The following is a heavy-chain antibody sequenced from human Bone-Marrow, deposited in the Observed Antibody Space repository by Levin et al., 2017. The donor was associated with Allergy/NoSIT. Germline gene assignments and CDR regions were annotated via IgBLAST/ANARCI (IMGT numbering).Heavy chain of an antibody. CDR3: ARHPYFLGAGDKGFDF. J-gene: IGHJ4*02. D-gene: IGHD4/OR15-4a*01. CDR1: GFNFDNYW. V-gene: IGHV5-51*01. Sequence: GESLKISCKTSGFNFDNYWIGWVRQMPGKGLEWMGIIYPADFDTRYSPSFEDQVTISVDASITTAYLRLQSLEASDTALYYCARHPYFLGAGDKGFDFWGQGTLVTVSS. CDR2: IYPADFDT.